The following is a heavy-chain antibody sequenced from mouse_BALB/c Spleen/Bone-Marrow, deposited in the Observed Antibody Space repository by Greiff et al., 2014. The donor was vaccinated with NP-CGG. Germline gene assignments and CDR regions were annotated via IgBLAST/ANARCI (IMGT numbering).Heavy chain of an antibody. CDR1: GFNIKDTY. J-gene: IGHJ2*01. CDR3: ANYYYGSHFYY. Sequence: EVQLQQSGAALVKPGASVKLSCTASGFNIKDTYMHWVKQRPEQGLEWIGRIDPANGNTKYDPKFQGKATITADTSSNTAYLQLSSLTSEDTAVYYCANYYYGSHFYYWGQGTTLTVSS. CDR2: IDPANGNT. D-gene: IGHD1-1*01. V-gene: IGHV14-3*02.